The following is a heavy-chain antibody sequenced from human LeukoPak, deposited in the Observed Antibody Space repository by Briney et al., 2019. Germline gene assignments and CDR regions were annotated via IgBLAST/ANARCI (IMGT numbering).Heavy chain of an antibody. J-gene: IGHJ2*01. V-gene: IGHV3-74*01. CDR3: VTGHCDSRMYFDL. CDR2: IKFDGSLA. Sequence: GGSLRLSCTASGLTFSTYWVHWVRHAPGEGLVWVSQIKFDGSLASYADSVKGRFTISRDNAKNTLYLQMNTLGTEDTAVYYCVTGHCDSRMYFDLWGRGTLVTVSS. D-gene: IGHD2/OR15-2a*01. CDR1: GLTFSTYW.